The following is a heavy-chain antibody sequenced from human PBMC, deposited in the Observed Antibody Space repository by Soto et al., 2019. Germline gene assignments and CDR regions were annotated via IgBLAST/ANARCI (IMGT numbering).Heavy chain of an antibody. J-gene: IGHJ4*02. V-gene: IGHV4-61*01. CDR1: GGSVSSGSYY. D-gene: IGHD3-22*01. CDR3: ARGPQQDYYDSSGYSDY. CDR2: IYYSGST. Sequence: PSETLSLTCTVSGGSVSSGSYYWSWIRQPPGKGLELIGYIYYSGSTNYNPPLKSRVTISVDTSKNQFSLKLSSVTAADTAVYYCARGPQQDYYDSSGYSDYWGQGTLVTVSS.